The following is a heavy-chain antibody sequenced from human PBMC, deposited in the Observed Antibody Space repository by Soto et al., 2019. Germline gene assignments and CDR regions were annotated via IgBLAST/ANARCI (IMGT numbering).Heavy chain of an antibody. CDR3: AKDRMGASGWFDP. Sequence: GGSLRLSCAASGFTFSSYEMSWVRQAPGKGLEWVSYISSSGSTIYYADSVKGRFSISRDNSKNTLYLQLNSLRAEDTAIYYCAKDRMGASGWFDPWGQGTPVTVSS. D-gene: IGHD1-26*01. V-gene: IGHV3-48*03. CDR2: ISSSGSTI. CDR1: GFTFSSYE. J-gene: IGHJ5*02.